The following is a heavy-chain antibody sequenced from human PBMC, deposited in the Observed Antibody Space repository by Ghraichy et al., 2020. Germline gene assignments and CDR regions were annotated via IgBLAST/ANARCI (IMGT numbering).Heavy chain of an antibody. D-gene: IGHD1-26*01. CDR2: ISGSGGIT. V-gene: IGHV3-23*01. J-gene: IGHJ6*02. Sequence: LTCAASGFIFRNSGMSWVRQAPGKGLEWVSSISGSGGITYSADSVRGRFTISRDNSKNTLYLQMNSLRAEDTSVYYCGYSRTWNYYYYGMDVWGQGTTVTVSS. CDR3: GYSRTWNYYYYGMDV. CDR1: GFIFRNSG.